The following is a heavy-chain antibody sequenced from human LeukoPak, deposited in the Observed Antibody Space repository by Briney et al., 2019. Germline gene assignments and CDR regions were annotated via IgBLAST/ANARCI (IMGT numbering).Heavy chain of an antibody. J-gene: IGHJ4*02. CDR2: MNPNSGDT. Sequence: ASVKVSCKASGYTFTNYDFNLVRQAPGQALEWLGWMNPNSGDTGYAQRFQGRVSMTRDTSITTAYMELSSLRSDDTAIYYCARNTPNYGDFDFWGQGTLVTVSS. CDR1: GYTFTNYD. V-gene: IGHV1-8*01. D-gene: IGHD4-17*01. CDR3: ARNTPNYGDFDF.